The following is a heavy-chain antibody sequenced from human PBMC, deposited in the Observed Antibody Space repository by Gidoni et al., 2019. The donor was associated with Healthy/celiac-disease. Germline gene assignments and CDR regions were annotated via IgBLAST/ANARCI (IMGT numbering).Heavy chain of an antibody. D-gene: IGHD4-17*01. CDR2: IWYDGSNK. CDR3: AREVALVGDYSKHFDY. V-gene: IGHV3-33*01. Sequence: QVQLVESGGGVVQPGRSLRLSCAASGFTFSSYGMHWVRQAPGKGLEWVAVIWYDGSNKYYADSVKGRFTISRDNSKNTLYLQMNSLRAEDTAVYYCAREVALVGDYSKHFDYWGQGTLVTVSS. J-gene: IGHJ4*02. CDR1: GFTFSSYG.